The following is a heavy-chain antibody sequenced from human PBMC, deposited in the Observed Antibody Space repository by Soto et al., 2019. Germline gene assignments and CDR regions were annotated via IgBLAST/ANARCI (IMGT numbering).Heavy chain of an antibody. CDR2: ISAYNGNT. J-gene: IGHJ4*02. CDR3: ARGPAGGLRGGVSY. Sequence: ASVKVSCKASGYTFTSYGISWVRQAPGQGLEWMGWISAYNGNTNYAQKLQGRVTMTTDTPTSTAYMELRSLRSDDTAVYYCARGPAGGLRGGVSYWGQGTLVTVSS. CDR1: GYTFTSYG. D-gene: IGHD2-15*01. V-gene: IGHV1-18*04.